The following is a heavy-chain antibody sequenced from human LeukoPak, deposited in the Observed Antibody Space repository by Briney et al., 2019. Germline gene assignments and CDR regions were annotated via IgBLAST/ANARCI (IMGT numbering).Heavy chain of an antibody. CDR3: AKALGSYFSYYFDH. D-gene: IGHD1-26*01. CDR2: ISWDGGST. V-gene: IGHV3-43*01. CDR1: GLTFDDYT. Sequence: GGSLRLSCAASGLTFDDYTMHWVRQAPGKGLEWVSLISWDGGSTYYADSVKGRFTISRDNSKNSLYLQMNSLRTEDTALYYCAKALGSYFSYYFDHWGQGTLVTVSS. J-gene: IGHJ4*02.